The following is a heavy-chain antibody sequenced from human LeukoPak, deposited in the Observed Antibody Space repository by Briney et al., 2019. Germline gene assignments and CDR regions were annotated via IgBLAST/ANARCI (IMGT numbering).Heavy chain of an antibody. CDR1: GGSYSGYY. CDR3: ARDPRIVATMTYYYYYGMDV. V-gene: IGHV4-34*01. J-gene: IGHJ6*02. CDR2: INHSGST. D-gene: IGHD5-12*01. Sequence: SETLSLTCAVYGGSYSGYYWSWIRQPPGKGLEWIGEINHSGSTNYNPSLKSRVTISVDTSKNQFSLKLSSVTAADTAVYYCARDPRIVATMTYYYYYGMDVWGQGTTVTVSS.